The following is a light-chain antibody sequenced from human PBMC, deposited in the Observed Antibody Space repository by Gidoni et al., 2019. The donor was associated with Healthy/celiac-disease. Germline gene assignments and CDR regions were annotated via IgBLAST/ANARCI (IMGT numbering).Light chain of an antibody. Sequence: DIQMTQYPSSLSASVGDRVTITCRARQSISSYLNWYQQKPGKAPKLLIYAASSLQSGVPSRFSGSGSGTDFTLTISRLQPEDFATYYCQQSYSTPQTFGQGTKVEIK. CDR2: AAS. CDR1: QSISSY. J-gene: IGKJ1*01. V-gene: IGKV1-39*01. CDR3: QQSYSTPQT.